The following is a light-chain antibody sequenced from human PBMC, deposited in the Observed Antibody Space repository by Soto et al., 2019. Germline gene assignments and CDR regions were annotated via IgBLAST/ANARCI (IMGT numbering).Light chain of an antibody. J-gene: IGLJ3*02. CDR1: SSDVGGYNY. V-gene: IGLV2-11*01. CDR3: CSYAGRYTWV. CDR2: DVS. Sequence: SALTQPRSVSGSPGQSVTISCTGTSSDVGGYNYVSWYQHHPGKAPKLMICDVSKRPSGVPDRFSGSKSGNTASLTISGLQVEDEADYYCCSYAGRYTWVFGGGTKLTVL.